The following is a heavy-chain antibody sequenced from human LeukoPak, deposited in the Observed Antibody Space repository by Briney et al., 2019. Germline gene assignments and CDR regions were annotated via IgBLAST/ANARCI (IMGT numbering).Heavy chain of an antibody. Sequence: PGGSLRLSCAASGFTVSSNYMSWVRQAPGKGLEWVSGISLSGDDTYYADSVKGRFIISRDDSKNTLYLQMNSLRVEDTAVYYCAKGGGSGSYFLYFDYWGQGTLVTVSS. D-gene: IGHD1-26*01. V-gene: IGHV3-23*01. CDR2: ISLSGDDT. J-gene: IGHJ4*02. CDR1: GFTVSSNY. CDR3: AKGGGSGSYFLYFDY.